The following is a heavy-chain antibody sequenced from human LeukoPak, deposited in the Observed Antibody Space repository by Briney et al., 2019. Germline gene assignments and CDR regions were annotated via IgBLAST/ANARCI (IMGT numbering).Heavy chain of an antibody. CDR3: ARTVRTTVTHFDY. V-gene: IGHV4-31*03. CDR2: IYYSGST. J-gene: IGHJ4*02. D-gene: IGHD4-17*01. Sequence: NPSETLSLTCNVSGGSISSGGYYWSWIRQHPGKGLEWIGYIYYSGSTYYNPSLKSRVTISVDTSKNQFSLKLSSVTAADAAVYYCARTVRTTVTHFDYWGQGTLVTVSS. CDR1: GGSISSGGYY.